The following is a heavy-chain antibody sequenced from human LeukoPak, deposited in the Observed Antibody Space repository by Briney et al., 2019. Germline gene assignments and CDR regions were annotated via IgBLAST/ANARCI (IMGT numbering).Heavy chain of an antibody. D-gene: IGHD6-19*01. CDR3: AKVGTTSGWYGAFDY. V-gene: IGHV3-23*01. J-gene: IGHJ4*02. CDR1: GFTFSTYA. Sequence: GGSLRLSCAASGFTFSTYAMSWVRQALGKGVEWVSTISGSGDNTYYADSVEGRFTISRDNSRNTLYLQMNSLRAEDTAVYYCAKVGTTSGWYGAFDYWGQGTLVTVSS. CDR2: ISGSGDNT.